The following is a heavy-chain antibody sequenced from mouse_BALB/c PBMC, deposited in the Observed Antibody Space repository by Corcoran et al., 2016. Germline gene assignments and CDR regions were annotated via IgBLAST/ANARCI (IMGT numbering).Heavy chain of an antibody. V-gene: IGHV1-26*01. CDR1: GYTFTDYY. J-gene: IGHJ1*01. CDR3: ARDRDWYFDV. CDR2: VNPNNGET. Sequence: EVQLQQSGPELVKPGASVKMSCKASGYTFTDYYMKWMKQSLGKSLEWIGDVNPNNGETNYDQKFKGKATLTVDKSSSTAYMQLNSLTSEDSAVYYCARDRDWYFDVWGAGTTVTVSS. D-gene: IGHD2-14*01.